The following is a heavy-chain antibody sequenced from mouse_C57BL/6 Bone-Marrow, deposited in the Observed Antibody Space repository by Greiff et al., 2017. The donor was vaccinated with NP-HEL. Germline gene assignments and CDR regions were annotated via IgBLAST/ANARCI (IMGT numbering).Heavy chain of an antibody. V-gene: IGHV5-6*02. CDR1: GFTFSSYG. J-gene: IGHJ3*01. Sequence: DVKLVESGGDLVKPGGSLKLSCAASGFTFSSYGMSWVRQTPDKRLEWVATISSGGSYTYYPDSVKGRFTISRDNAKNTLYLQMSSLKSEDTAMYYCARHGGLRTWFAYWGQGTLVTVSA. CDR3: ARHGGLRTWFAY. D-gene: IGHD2-4*01. CDR2: ISSGGSYT.